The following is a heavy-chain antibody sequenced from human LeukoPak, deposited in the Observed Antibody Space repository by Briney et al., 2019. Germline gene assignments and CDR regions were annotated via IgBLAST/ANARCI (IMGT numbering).Heavy chain of an antibody. Sequence: ASVKVSCKASGYAFTRHYMHWVRQAPGQGLEWMGWINPNSGGTNYAQKFQGRVTMTRDTSISTVYMELSRLRSDDTAVYYCARQAYCGGDCYYYYMDVWGKGTTVTVSS. CDR2: INPNSGGT. CDR1: GYAFTRHY. V-gene: IGHV1-2*02. J-gene: IGHJ6*03. D-gene: IGHD2-21*01. CDR3: ARQAYCGGDCYYYYMDV.